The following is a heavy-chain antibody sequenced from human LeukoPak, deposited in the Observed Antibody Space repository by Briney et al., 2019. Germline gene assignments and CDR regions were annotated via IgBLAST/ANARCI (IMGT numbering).Heavy chain of an antibody. D-gene: IGHD2-2*02. J-gene: IGHJ4*02. Sequence: GGSLKISCKASGYSFTSYWIGWVRQMPGKGLEWMGIIYPGDSDTRYRPSFQGQVTISADKSMNTAYLQWSSLKASDTAMYYCALYFDTYYFDYWGQGTLVTVSS. CDR2: IYPGDSDT. V-gene: IGHV5-51*01. CDR3: ALYFDTYYFDY. CDR1: GYSFTSYW.